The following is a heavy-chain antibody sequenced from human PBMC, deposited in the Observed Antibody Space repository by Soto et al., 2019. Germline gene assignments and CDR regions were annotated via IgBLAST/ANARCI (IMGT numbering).Heavy chain of an antibody. CDR1: GYTFTSYD. CDR2: MNPNSGNT. Sequence: EASVKVSCKASGYTFTSYDINWVRQATGQGLEWMGWMNPNSGNTGYAQKFQGRVTMTRNTSISTAYMELSSLRSEDTAVYYCARDYGGNSGPQYNWFDPWGQGTLVTVSS. J-gene: IGHJ5*02. CDR3: ARDYGGNSGPQYNWFDP. V-gene: IGHV1-8*01. D-gene: IGHD4-17*01.